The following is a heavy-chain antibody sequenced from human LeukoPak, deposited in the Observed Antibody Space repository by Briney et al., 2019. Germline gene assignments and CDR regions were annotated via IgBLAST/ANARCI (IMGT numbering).Heavy chain of an antibody. D-gene: IGHD3-3*01. J-gene: IGHJ6*02. Sequence: ETLSLTCTVSGDSINSLDLWSWVRQTPGKGLEWVSAISGSGGSTYYADSVKGRFTISRDNSKNTLFLQMNSLRAEDTAPYYCAKSVAIYFYYGLDVWGQGTTVTVSS. CDR3: AKSVAIYFYYGLDV. V-gene: IGHV3-23*01. CDR1: GDSINSLD. CDR2: ISGSGGST.